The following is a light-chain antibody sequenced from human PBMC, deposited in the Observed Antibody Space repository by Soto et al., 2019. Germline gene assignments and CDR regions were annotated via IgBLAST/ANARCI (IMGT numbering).Light chain of an antibody. CDR1: QGINNF. CDR2: GAS. V-gene: IGKV1-16*02. CDR3: QQYFNYPIT. J-gene: IGKJ5*01. Sequence: DIQMTQSPSSLSASVGDRVTITCRASQGINNFLAWFQHKAGKAPRSLIYGASSLEDGVPSKFSGSGSGTEFTLTISNLQPEDFATYYCQQYFNYPITFGQGTRLEIK.